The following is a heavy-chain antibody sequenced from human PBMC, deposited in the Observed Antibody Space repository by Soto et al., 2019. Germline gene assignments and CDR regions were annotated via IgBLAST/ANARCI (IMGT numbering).Heavy chain of an antibody. V-gene: IGHV4-34*01. CDR3: ARGPGWNDSSAPFEY. J-gene: IGHJ4*02. Sequence: SETLSLTCAVYGGSFSGYCWSWIRQPPGEGLEWVGEINHSGSTNYILSLKSRVTISVDTSKNQFSLKLRSVTAADTAVYYCARGPGWNDSSAPFEYGGKGTLVT. CDR2: INHSGST. CDR1: GGSFSGYC. D-gene: IGHD1-1*01.